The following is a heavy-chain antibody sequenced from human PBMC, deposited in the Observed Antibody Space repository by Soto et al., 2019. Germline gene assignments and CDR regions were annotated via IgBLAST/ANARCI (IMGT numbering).Heavy chain of an antibody. CDR2: INPSGGST. CDR1: GYTFASYY. Sequence: ASVKVSCKASGYTFASYYMHWLRQAPGQGLEWVGVINPSGGSTTYAQNFQGRVTMTRDTSTSTMYMELSSLRSDDTAVYYCARVCHNSYYGMHVSGQGPTVTV. CDR3: ARVCHNSYYGMHV. V-gene: IGHV1-46*01. J-gene: IGHJ6*02.